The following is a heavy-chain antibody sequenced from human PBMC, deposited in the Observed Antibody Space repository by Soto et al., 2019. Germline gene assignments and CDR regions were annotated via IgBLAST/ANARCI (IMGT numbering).Heavy chain of an antibody. J-gene: IGHJ4*02. CDR1: GFFCSNYY. CDR3: ARVSATDWEVNGRDYFDL. D-gene: IGHD2-15*01. Sequence: GGTLRLCCTASGFFCSNYYMCCIRQAPGKRLKWVSSISSRDLSIYYADPLKGRFTIFRDNAKNSLFLHMSDLRAADTAVSYCARVSATDWEVNGRDYFDLWGVGTLVTDYS. V-gene: IGHV3-11*01. CDR2: ISSRDLSI.